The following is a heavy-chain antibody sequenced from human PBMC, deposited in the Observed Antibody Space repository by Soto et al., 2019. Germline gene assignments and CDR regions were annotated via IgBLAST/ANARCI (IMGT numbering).Heavy chain of an antibody. V-gene: IGHV3-30*03. Sequence: GGTLRLSCAASGFTFSHYGIHWVRQAPGKGLEWLAVISYDGSNKHYADSVKGRFTVSRDNSKNTLYLQMNSLRAEDTAVYFCARYRGKYQGPFDYWGQGTRVTVSS. D-gene: IGHD2-2*01. CDR1: GFTFSHYG. CDR3: ARYRGKYQGPFDY. J-gene: IGHJ4*02. CDR2: ISYDGSNK.